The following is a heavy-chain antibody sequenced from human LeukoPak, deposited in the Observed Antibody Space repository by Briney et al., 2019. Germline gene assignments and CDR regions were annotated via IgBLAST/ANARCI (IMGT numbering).Heavy chain of an antibody. Sequence: SEALSLTCAVYGGSFSGYYWSWIRQPPGKGLEWIGEINHSGSTNYNPSLKSRVTISVDTSKNQFSLKLSSVTAADTAVYYCARGPYYYGSGSYYYYYYGMDVWGQGTTVTVSS. D-gene: IGHD3-10*01. CDR3: ARGPYYYGSGSYYYYYYGMDV. J-gene: IGHJ6*02. CDR1: GGSFSGYY. V-gene: IGHV4-34*01. CDR2: INHSGST.